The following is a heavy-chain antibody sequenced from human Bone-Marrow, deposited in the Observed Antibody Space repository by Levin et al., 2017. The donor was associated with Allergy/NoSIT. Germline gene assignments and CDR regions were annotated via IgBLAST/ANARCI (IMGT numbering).Heavy chain of an antibody. CDR2: VTASGHGT. V-gene: IGHV3-23*01. J-gene: IGHJ4*02. CDR1: GFTFTNFA. CDR3: AKYNNPYYFDY. D-gene: IGHD3-10*01. Sequence: GESLKISCAASGFTFTNFAMSWVRQAPGKGLEWVSGVTASGHGTYYADPVQGRFTSFRDNSKNTLYLEMNSLTVEDTAIYYCAKYNNPYYFDYWGQGTPVTVSS.